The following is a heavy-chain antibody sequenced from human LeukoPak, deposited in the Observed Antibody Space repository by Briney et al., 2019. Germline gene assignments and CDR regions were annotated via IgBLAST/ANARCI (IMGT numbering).Heavy chain of an antibody. J-gene: IGHJ4*02. CDR1: GFTFSSYW. CDR3: ARDSGGYGSGSFDY. V-gene: IGHV3-74*01. CDR2: TNSDGSST. D-gene: IGHD3-10*01. Sequence: PGGSLRLSCAASGFTFSSYWMHWVRQAPGKGLVWVSRTNSDGSSTSYADSVKGRFTISRDNAKNTLYLQMNSLRAEDTAVYYCARDSGGYGSGSFDYWGQGTLVTVSS.